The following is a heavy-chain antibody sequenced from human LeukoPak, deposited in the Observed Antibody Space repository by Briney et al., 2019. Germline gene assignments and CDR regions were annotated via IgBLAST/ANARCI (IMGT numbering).Heavy chain of an antibody. J-gene: IGHJ5*02. CDR2: VNGDGSST. Sequence: GGSLRLSCAASGFTFSSYWMHWVRHAPGKGLVWVSRVNGDGSSTTYADSVKGRFTISRDNVKNTLYLQMNNLRVEDTAVYYCAKSIAVAGAMRDNWFDPWGQGTLVTVSS. CDR1: GFTFSSYW. CDR3: AKSIAVAGAMRDNWFDP. V-gene: IGHV3-74*01. D-gene: IGHD6-19*01.